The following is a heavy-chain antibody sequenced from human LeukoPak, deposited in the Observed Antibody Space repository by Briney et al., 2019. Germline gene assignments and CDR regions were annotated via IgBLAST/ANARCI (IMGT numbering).Heavy chain of an antibody. CDR2: IRGSGGRT. CDR3: AKLSWNDKGRFDC. V-gene: IGHV3-23*01. D-gene: IGHD1-1*01. Sequence: PGESLRLSCAASGFTFSSYAMSWVRQAPGKGLEWVSGIRGSGGRTYYADSVKGRFTISRDNSKNTLYLQMNSLRVEDTAVYYCAKLSWNDKGRFDCWGQGTLVTVSS. CDR1: GFTFSSYA. J-gene: IGHJ4*02.